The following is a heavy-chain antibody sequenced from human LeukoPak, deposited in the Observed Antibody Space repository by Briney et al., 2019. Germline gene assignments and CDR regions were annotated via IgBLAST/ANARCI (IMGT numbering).Heavy chain of an antibody. Sequence: GRSLRLSCAASAFTFSSYAMRWVRQAPGKGLEWVAVISYDGSNKYYADSVKGRFTISRDNSKNTLYLQMNSLRAEDTAVYYCARDHIVATIALDYWGQGTLVTVSS. CDR3: ARDHIVATIALDY. J-gene: IGHJ4*02. D-gene: IGHD5-12*01. V-gene: IGHV3-30*04. CDR1: AFTFSSYA. CDR2: ISYDGSNK.